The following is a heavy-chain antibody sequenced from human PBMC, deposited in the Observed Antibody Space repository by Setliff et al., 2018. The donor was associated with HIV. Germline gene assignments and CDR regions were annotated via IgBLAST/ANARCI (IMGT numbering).Heavy chain of an antibody. CDR1: GGSISNSDFY. V-gene: IGHV4-39*01. J-gene: IGHJ4*02. D-gene: IGHD3-22*01. Sequence: PSENLSLTCTVSGGSISNSDFYWGWIRQSPGKGLEWIGSIYYRGATYYNPTLQSRVTISADTSKNQFYLKLTSVTAADTAIYYCARPYDSLYGWGQGVLVTVSS. CDR2: IYYRGAT. CDR3: ARPYDSLYG.